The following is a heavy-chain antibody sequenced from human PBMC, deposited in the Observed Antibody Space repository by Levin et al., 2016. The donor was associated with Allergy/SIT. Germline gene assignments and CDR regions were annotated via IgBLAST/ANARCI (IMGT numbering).Heavy chain of an antibody. V-gene: IGHV1-3*04. J-gene: IGHJ4*02. D-gene: IGHD4-17*01. Sequence: ASVKVSCKASGYSFTYWAIHWVRQAPGQRLEWMGWINTDNGNTKYSQNFQGRVTFTRDTSATTAYMDVSSLTSEDTAVYYCAREGLDYGDYPFDSWGQGTLVTVSS. CDR2: INTDNGNT. CDR3: AREGLDYGDYPFDS. CDR1: GYSFTYWA.